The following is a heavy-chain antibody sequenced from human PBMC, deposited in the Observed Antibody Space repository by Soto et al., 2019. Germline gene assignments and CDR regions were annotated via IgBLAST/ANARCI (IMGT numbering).Heavy chain of an antibody. Sequence: QVQLVQSGAEVKKPGSSVKVSCKASGGTFSSYTISWVRQAPGQGLEWMGRIIPILGIANYAQKFQGRVTITADKSTSTAYMELSSLRSEDTAVYYCARVCSTSNDPLAYWGQGTLVTVSS. J-gene: IGHJ4*02. CDR1: GGTFSSYT. CDR3: ARVCSTSNDPLAY. CDR2: IIPILGIA. D-gene: IGHD2-2*01. V-gene: IGHV1-69*02.